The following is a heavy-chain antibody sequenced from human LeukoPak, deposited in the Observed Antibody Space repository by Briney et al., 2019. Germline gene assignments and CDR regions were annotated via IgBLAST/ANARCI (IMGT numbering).Heavy chain of an antibody. CDR3: AKDHYVSGRYDAFDI. J-gene: IGHJ3*02. V-gene: IGHV3-23*01. Sequence: GGSLRLSCAASGFTFSSYAMSWVRQAPGEGLEWVSSITTSGGSTYYADSVKGRFTISRDNAKNTLYLQMNSLRDEDTAVYYCAKDHYVSGRYDAFDIWGRGTMVTVSS. CDR1: GFTFSSYA. CDR2: ITTSGGST. D-gene: IGHD3-10*01.